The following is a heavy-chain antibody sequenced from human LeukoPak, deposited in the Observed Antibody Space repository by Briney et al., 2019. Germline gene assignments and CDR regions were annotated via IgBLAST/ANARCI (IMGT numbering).Heavy chain of an antibody. J-gene: IGHJ4*02. D-gene: IGHD6-19*01. Sequence: ASVKVSCKASGYTFIGYYLHWVRLAPGQRLEWMGWINPNNGGANYAQKFQGRVTMTRDTSISTAYMELIRLTSDDTAVYYCARSAGHSSRWFDFWAQGTLVTVSS. CDR1: GYTFIGYY. CDR3: ARSAGHSSRWFDF. CDR2: INPNNGGA. V-gene: IGHV1-2*02.